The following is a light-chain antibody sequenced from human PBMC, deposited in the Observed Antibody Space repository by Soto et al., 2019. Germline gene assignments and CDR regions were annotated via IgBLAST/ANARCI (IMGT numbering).Light chain of an antibody. J-gene: IGLJ3*02. CDR1: SSNIGAGYD. Sequence: QSVLTQPPSVSGAPGQRVTISCTGSSSNIGAGYDVQWYQQVPGTAPKLLIYGYTTRPSGVPDRFSGSKSGTSASLAITGLQAEDEADYYCQSYDSSLSGWMFGRGTKLTVL. CDR3: QSYDSSLSGWM. CDR2: GYT. V-gene: IGLV1-40*01.